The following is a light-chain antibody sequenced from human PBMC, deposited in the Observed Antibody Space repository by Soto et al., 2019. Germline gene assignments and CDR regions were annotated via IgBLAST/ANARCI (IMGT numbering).Light chain of an antibody. Sequence: IQLTQTPSSLSASVGDRVTITCRASQGISSFLAWYQQKPGKAPNLLIYAASSLQSGVPSRFSGSGFGTDFTLTITSLQPEDFATYYCQQVESYPSTFGGGTKVEMK. CDR2: AAS. CDR3: QQVESYPST. J-gene: IGKJ4*01. V-gene: IGKV1-9*01. CDR1: QGISSF.